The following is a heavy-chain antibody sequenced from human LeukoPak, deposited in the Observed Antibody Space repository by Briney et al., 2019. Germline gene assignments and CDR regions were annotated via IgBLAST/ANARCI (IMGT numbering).Heavy chain of an antibody. CDR2: MYYSGST. J-gene: IGHJ4*02. D-gene: IGHD3-16*01. V-gene: IGHV4-39*01. CDR1: GGSISSSSYY. Sequence: SETLSLTCTVSGGSISSSSYYWGWIRRPPGKGLEWIGSMYYSGSTYYNPSLKSRVTISVDTSKNQFSLRLSSVTAADTAVYYCARLPSLTGLGYWGQGTLVTVSS. CDR3: ARLPSLTGLGY.